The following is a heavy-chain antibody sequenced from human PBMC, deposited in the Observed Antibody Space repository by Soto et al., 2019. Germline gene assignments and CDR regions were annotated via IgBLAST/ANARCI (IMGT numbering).Heavy chain of an antibody. V-gene: IGHV4-59*01. CDR1: GGSISSYY. D-gene: IGHD4-17*01. CDR3: ARSGDYYYYYGMDV. CDR2: IYYSGST. Sequence: PSETLSLTCTVSGGSISSYYWSWIRQPPGKGLEWIGYIYYSGSTNYNPSLKSRVTISVDTSKNQFSLKLSSVTAADTAVYYCARSGDYYYYYGMDVWGPGTTVTVSS. J-gene: IGHJ6*02.